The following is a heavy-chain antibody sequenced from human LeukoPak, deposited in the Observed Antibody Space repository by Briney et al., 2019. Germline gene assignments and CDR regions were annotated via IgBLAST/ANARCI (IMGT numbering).Heavy chain of an antibody. CDR2: ISYSGSP. CDR3: ARRKGCSGGSCYGDTFDY. V-gene: IGHV4-59*08. J-gene: IGHJ4*02. CDR1: GDSIATYY. D-gene: IGHD2-15*01. Sequence: SETLSLTCSVSGDSIATYYWSWIRQPPGKGLEWIGYISYSGSPYYNPSLKSRVTMSVDTSKNQFSLKLSSVAAADTAVYYCARRKGCSGGSCYGDTFDYWGQGTLVTVSS.